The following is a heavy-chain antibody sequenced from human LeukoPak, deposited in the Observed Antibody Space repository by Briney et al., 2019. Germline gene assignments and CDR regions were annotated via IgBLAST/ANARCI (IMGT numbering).Heavy chain of an antibody. CDR3: ARLVVVVTANWFDP. CDR2: IKEDGSEK. J-gene: IGHJ5*02. D-gene: IGHD2-21*02. V-gene: IGHV3-7*01. Sequence: GGSLRLSCAASGFTFSSYGMHWVRQAPGKGLEWVANIKEDGSEKYYVDSVKGRLTISRDNAKNSLYLQMNSLRAEDTAVYYCARLVVVVTANWFDPWGQGTLVTVSS. CDR1: GFTFSSYG.